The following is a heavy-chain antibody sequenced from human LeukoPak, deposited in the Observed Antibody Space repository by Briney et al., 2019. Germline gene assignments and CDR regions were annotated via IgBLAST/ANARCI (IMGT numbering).Heavy chain of an antibody. D-gene: IGHD6-19*01. V-gene: IGHV1-18*01. CDR3: ARMMSIPVAGHRPLFDY. CDR2: ISAYNGNT. J-gene: IGHJ4*02. Sequence: ASVKVSCKASGYTFTSYGINWVRQAPGQGREWMGWISAYNGNTNYAQKLQDRVTITTDTYTSTAYMEMRRLRDEDTAVYYCARMMSIPVAGHRPLFDYWGQGTLVTVSS. CDR1: GYTFTSYG.